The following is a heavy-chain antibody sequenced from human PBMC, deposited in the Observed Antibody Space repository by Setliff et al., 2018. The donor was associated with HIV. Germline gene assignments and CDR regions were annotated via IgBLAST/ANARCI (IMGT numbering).Heavy chain of an antibody. D-gene: IGHD7-27*01. CDR1: GYTFTNYW. CDR2: IYPGDSAT. J-gene: IGHJ4*02. Sequence: RGESLKISCTASGYTFTNYWIGWVRQMPGKGLEWIGVIYPGDSATRYGPSFQGQVSISADLSITTAYLQWSSLKASDTAIYYCTRRRRAPGVEDLEAYWGQGTQGTVS. CDR3: TRRRRAPGVEDLEAY. V-gene: IGHV5-51*01.